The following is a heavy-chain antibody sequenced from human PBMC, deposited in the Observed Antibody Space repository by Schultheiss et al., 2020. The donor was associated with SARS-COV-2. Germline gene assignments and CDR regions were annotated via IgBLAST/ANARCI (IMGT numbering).Heavy chain of an antibody. CDR1: GYTFTSYG. Sequence: ASVKVSCKASGYTFTSYGISWVRQAPGQGLEWMGWISANNGNRNYAQKFQGRVTMTTDTSTSTAYMELRSLRSDDTAVYYCARDGVVPEKGYNWFDPWGQGTLVTVSS. V-gene: IGHV1-18*01. CDR2: ISANNGNR. J-gene: IGHJ5*02. D-gene: IGHD2-2*01. CDR3: ARDGVVPEKGYNWFDP.